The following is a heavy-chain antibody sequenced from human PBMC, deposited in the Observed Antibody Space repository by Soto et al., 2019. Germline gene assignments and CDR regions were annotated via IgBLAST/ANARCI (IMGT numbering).Heavy chain of an antibody. CDR1: GFSLSTSGMC. CDR3: ARTYTTVTTKIRFDP. J-gene: IGHJ5*02. V-gene: IGHV2-70*11. CDR2: IDWDDDK. D-gene: IGHD4-4*01. Sequence: ESGPTLVNPTQTLTLTCTFSGFSLSTSGMCVSWIRQPPGKALEWLARIDWDDDKYYSTSLKTRLTISKDTSKNQVVLTMTNMDPVDTATYYCARTYTTVTTKIRFDPWGQGTLVTVSS.